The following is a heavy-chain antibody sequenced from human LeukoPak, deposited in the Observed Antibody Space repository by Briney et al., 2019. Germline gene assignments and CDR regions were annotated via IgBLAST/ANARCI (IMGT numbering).Heavy chain of an antibody. CDR3: AKDFDWLLDY. D-gene: IGHD3-9*01. V-gene: IGHV3-30*18. J-gene: IGHJ4*02. Sequence: GRSLRLSCAASGFTFSSYGMHWVRQAPGKGLEWVAVISYDGSNKSYADSVKGRFTISRDNSKNTLYLQMNSLRAEDTAVYYCAKDFDWLLDYWGQGTLVTVSS. CDR1: GFTFSSYG. CDR2: ISYDGSNK.